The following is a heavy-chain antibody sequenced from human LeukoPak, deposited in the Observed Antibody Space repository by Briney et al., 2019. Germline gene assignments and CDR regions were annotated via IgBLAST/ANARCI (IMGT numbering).Heavy chain of an antibody. Sequence: GGSLRLSCAASGFTFSSYAMHWVRQAPGKGLEYVSAISSNGGSTYYANSVKGRFTISRDNSKNTLYLQMGSLRAEDMAVYYCASDRGGYAHSYHFEYSCQGTLVTVSS. CDR3: ASDRGGYAHSYHFEY. J-gene: IGHJ4*02. V-gene: IGHV3-64*01. D-gene: IGHD5-12*01. CDR2: ISSNGGST. CDR1: GFTFSSYA.